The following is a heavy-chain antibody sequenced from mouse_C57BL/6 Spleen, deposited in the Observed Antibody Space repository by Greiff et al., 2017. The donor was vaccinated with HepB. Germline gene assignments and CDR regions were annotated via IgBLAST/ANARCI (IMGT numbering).Heavy chain of an antibody. CDR2: IYPRSGNT. J-gene: IGHJ1*03. CDR3: ARNLRGNSYWYFDV. Sequence: VKLQESGAELARPGASVKLSCKASGYTFTSYGISWVKQRTGQGLEWIGEIYPRSGNTYYNEKFKGKATLTADKSSSTAYMELRSLTSEDSAVYFCARNLRGNSYWYFDVWGTGTTVTVSS. D-gene: IGHD2-1*01. CDR1: GYTFTSYG. V-gene: IGHV1-81*01.